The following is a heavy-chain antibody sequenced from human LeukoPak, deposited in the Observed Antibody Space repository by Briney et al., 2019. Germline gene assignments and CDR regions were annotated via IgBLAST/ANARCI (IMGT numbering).Heavy chain of an antibody. D-gene: IGHD1-20*01. Sequence: SETLSLTCTVSGGSISSGGYYWSWIRQPPGKGLEWIGYIYHSGSTYYNPSLKSRVTISVDRSKNQFSLKLSSVTAADTAVYYCAREPRLEYNWNPNWFDPWGQGTLVTVSS. J-gene: IGHJ5*02. CDR3: AREPRLEYNWNPNWFDP. CDR1: GGSISSGGYY. CDR2: IYHSGST. V-gene: IGHV4-30-2*01.